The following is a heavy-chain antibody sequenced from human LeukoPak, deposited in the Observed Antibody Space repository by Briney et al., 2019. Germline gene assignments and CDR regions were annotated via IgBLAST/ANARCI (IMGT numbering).Heavy chain of an antibody. V-gene: IGHV3-48*01. CDR1: GFTFSSYS. Sequence: PGGSLSLSCAASGFTFSSYSMNWVRQAPGKGLEWVSYISSSSSTIYYADSVKGRFTISRDNAKNSLYLQMNSLRAEDTAVYYCARALDSDSQYYYDSPADNWGQGTLVTVSS. J-gene: IGHJ4*02. CDR3: ARALDSDSQYYYDSPADN. CDR2: ISSSSSTI. D-gene: IGHD3-22*01.